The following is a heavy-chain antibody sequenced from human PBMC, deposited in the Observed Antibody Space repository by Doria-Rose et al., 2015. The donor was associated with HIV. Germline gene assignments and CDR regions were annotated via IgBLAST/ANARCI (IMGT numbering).Heavy chain of an antibody. CDR2: TYYTGTS. Sequence: LQEAGPGLVKPSETLSLTCSVSGASVSSRGYYWNWIRQVPGKGLESLGYTYYTGTSGYSPSLKSRLNMAVDTSKNQFSLKLSFVTVADTAVYYCARMGSYRELDYWGQGALVIVSA. CDR3: ARMGSYRELDY. V-gene: IGHV4-31*03. CDR1: GASVSSRGYY. D-gene: IGHD3-3*01. J-gene: IGHJ4*02.